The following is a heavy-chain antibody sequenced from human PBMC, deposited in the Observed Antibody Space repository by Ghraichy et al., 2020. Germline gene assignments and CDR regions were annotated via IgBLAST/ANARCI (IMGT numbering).Heavy chain of an antibody. CDR3: ARDQGRDYDFWSGPPHYYYYGMDV. V-gene: IGHV3-11*01. Sequence: GESLNISCAASGFTFSDYYMSWIRQAPGKGLEWVSYISSSGSTIYYADSVKGRFTISRDNAKNSLYLQMNSLRAEDTAVYYCARDQGRDYDFWSGPPHYYYYGMDVWGQGTTVTVSS. CDR2: ISSSGSTI. D-gene: IGHD3-3*01. J-gene: IGHJ6*02. CDR1: GFTFSDYY.